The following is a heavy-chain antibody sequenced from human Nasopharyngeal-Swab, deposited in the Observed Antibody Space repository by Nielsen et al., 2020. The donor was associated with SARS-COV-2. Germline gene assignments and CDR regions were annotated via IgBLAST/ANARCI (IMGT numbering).Heavy chain of an antibody. CDR1: GFTFSSYG. V-gene: IGHV3-30*18. D-gene: IGHD4-23*01. Sequence: GESLKISRAASGFTFSSYGMHWVRQAPGKGLEWVAVISYDGSNKYYADSVKGRFTISRDNSKNTLYLQMNSLRAEDTAVYYCAKDLPTTTVVTHPYSSYYYYGMDVWGQGTTVTVSS. CDR3: AKDLPTTTVVTHPYSSYYYYGMDV. CDR2: ISYDGSNK. J-gene: IGHJ6*02.